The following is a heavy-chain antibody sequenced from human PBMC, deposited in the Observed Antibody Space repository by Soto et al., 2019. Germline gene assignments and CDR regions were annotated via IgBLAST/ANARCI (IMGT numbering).Heavy chain of an antibody. CDR2: IYYSGST. J-gene: IGHJ6*02. V-gene: IGHV4-39*01. CDR1: GGSISSSSYY. D-gene: IGHD6-13*01. CDR3: ARRIAAAKYYYYYGMDV. Sequence: SETLSLTCTVSGGSISSSSYYWGWIRQPPGKGLEWIGSIYYSGSTYYNPSLKSRVTISVDTSKNQFSLKLSSVTAADTAVYYCARRIAAAKYYYYYGMDVWGQGTTVTVSS.